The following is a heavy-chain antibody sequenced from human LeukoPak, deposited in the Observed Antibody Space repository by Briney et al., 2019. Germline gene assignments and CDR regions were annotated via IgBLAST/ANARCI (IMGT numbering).Heavy chain of an antibody. D-gene: IGHD3-10*01. J-gene: IGHJ4*02. CDR3: AREGVTMVRGVPDY. CDR2: ISSSSSTI. Sequence: VQPGGSLRLSCAASGFTFSSYSMNWVRQAPGKGLEWVSYISSSSSTIYYADPVKGRFTISRDNAKNSLYLQMNSLRAEDTAVYYCAREGVTMVRGVPDYWGQGTLVTVSS. V-gene: IGHV3-48*01. CDR1: GFTFSSYS.